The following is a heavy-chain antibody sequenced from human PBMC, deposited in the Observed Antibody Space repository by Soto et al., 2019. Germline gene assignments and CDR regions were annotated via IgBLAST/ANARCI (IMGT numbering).Heavy chain of an antibody. CDR2: IWYDGSKK. J-gene: IGHJ4*02. CDR1: GFTFSSYG. CDR3: ARDRDYFDTSGYYYYFDY. Sequence: QVQLVESGGGVVQPGRSVRLSCAASGFTFSSYGMHWVRQAPGKGLEWVAVIWYDGSKKYYGDSVKGRFTISRDNSKNTMYLQMNSLRAEYTAVYYCARDRDYFDTSGYYYYFDYWGQGTLVTVSS. V-gene: IGHV3-33*01. D-gene: IGHD3-22*01.